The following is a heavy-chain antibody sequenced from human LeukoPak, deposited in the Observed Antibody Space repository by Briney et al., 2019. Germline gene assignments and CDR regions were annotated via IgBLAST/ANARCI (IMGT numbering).Heavy chain of an antibody. J-gene: IGHJ4*02. CDR1: GGSLSSYY. D-gene: IGHD3-10*01. CDR3: ARSRYYYGSGSYPFDY. CDR2: NYTSGST. V-gene: IGHV4-4*07. Sequence: PSETLSLTCTVSGGSLSSYYWCWLRQPAGNELQWIGRNYTSGSTNYNPSLKSRVTMSVDTYKNQFSLKLSSVTAADTAVYYCARSRYYYGSGSYPFDYWGQGTLVTVCS.